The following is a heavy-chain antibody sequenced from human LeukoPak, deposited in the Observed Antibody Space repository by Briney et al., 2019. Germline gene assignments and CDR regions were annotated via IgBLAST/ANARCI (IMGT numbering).Heavy chain of an antibody. CDR3: ARVCSSISCYGGNFDY. V-gene: IGHV3-72*01. CDR2: IGNKANSHTT. J-gene: IGHJ4*02. Sequence: GGSLRLSCAASGFTFSDHYMDWVRQAPGKGLEWVGRIGNKANSHTTEYAASVKGRFTISRGDSKNSLYLQMNSLKTEDTAVYYCARVCSSISCYGGNFDYWGQGTLVTVSS. D-gene: IGHD2-2*01. CDR1: GFTFSDHY.